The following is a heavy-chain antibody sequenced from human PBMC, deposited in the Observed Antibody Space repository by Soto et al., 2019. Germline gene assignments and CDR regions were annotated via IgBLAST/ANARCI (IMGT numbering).Heavy chain of an antibody. CDR1: GFTFSSYW. V-gene: IGHV3-7*01. Sequence: GGSLRLSCAASGFTFSSYWMSWVRQAPGKGLEWVANIKQDGSEKYYVDSVKGRFTISRDNAKNSLYLQMNSLRAEDTAVYYCARGNGVVPAANYYYYYYYMDVWGKGTTVTVSS. J-gene: IGHJ6*03. CDR3: ARGNGVVPAANYYYYYYYMDV. CDR2: IKQDGSEK. D-gene: IGHD2-2*01.